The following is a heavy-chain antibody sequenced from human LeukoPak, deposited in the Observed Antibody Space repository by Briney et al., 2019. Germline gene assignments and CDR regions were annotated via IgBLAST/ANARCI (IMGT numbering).Heavy chain of an antibody. CDR2: ISSSGSTI. CDR1: GFTFSDYH. D-gene: IGHD3-22*01. J-gene: IGHJ4*02. CDR3: ARDLLPYYYDSSGYPPLGH. V-gene: IGHV3-11*04. Sequence: GGSLRLSCAASGFTFSDYHMSWIRQAPGKGLEWVSYISSSGSTIYYADSVKGRFTISRDNAKNSLYLQMNSLRAEDTAVYYCARDLLPYYYDSSGYPPLGHWGQGTLVTVSS.